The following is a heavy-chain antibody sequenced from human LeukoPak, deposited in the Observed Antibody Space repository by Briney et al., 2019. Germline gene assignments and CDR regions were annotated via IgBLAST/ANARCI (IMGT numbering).Heavy chain of an antibody. CDR3: ARDILSRGWNYYCHMDV. J-gene: IGHJ6*03. D-gene: IGHD3-10*01. CDR2: ISNSGATI. CDR1: GFTFSSYE. Sequence: GGSLRLSCAASGFTFSSYEMNWVRQAPGKGLEWISYISNSGATIHYADSVKGRFTISRDNAKDSLYLQMNSLRVEDTAVYYCARDILSRGWNYYCHMDVWGKGTTVTVSS. V-gene: IGHV3-48*03.